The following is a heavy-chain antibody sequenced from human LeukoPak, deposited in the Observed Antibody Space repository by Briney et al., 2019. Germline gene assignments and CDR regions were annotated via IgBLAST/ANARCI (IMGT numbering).Heavy chain of an antibody. D-gene: IGHD5-24*01. CDR3: ASPSRDGYNPGLGT. V-gene: IGHV1-69*13. Sequence: GASVKVSCKASGGTFSSYAISSVRQAPGQGLEWMGGIIPIFGTANYAQKFQGRVTITADESTSTAYMELSSLRSEDTAVYYCASPSRDGYNPGLGTWGQGTLVTVSS. J-gene: IGHJ5*02. CDR2: IIPIFGTA. CDR1: GGTFSSYA.